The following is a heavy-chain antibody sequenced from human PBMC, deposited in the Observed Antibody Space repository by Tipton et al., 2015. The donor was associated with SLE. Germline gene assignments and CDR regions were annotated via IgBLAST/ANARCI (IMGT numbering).Heavy chain of an antibody. CDR3: ARDPHYSLTQGNAFDI. CDR2: MNPNSGNT. CDR1: GYTFTSYD. Sequence: QVQLVQSGPEVKKPGASVKVSCKASGYTFTSYDTNWVRQATGQGLEWMGWMNPNSGNTGYAQKFQGRVTMTRNTSISTAYMELSSLRSEDTAVYYCARDPHYSLTQGNAFDIWGQGTMVTVSS. V-gene: IGHV1-8*01. D-gene: IGHD1-26*01. J-gene: IGHJ3*02.